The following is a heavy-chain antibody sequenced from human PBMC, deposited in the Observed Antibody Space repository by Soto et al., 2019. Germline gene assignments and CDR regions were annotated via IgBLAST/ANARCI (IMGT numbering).Heavy chain of an antibody. CDR2: IYYTGST. J-gene: IGHJ6*03. Sequence: ETLSLTCTDSGGSIRGTTYYWGWIRQPTGKGLEWIGSIYYTGSTFYNPSLKSRVTLSVDTSKNQFSLKLSSATAADTAVYYCARLAGDGSGSYYYYYYYMDVWGKGTTVTVSS. CDR3: ARLAGDGSGSYYYYYYYMDV. D-gene: IGHD3-10*01. V-gene: IGHV4-39*01. CDR1: GGSIRGTTYY.